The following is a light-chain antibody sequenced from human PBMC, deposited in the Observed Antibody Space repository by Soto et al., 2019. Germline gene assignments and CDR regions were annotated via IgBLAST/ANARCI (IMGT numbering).Light chain of an antibody. CDR3: QQYGSSALT. CDR1: QSVSSSY. Sequence: EIVLTQSPGTLSLSPGERATLSCRASQSVSSSYLVWYRQRPGQPPRLLIYGTSNRAAGIPDRFTGTGSGTDFTLTIYRLEPEDSEVYYCQQYGSSALTFGGGTKV. V-gene: IGKV3-20*01. J-gene: IGKJ4*01. CDR2: GTS.